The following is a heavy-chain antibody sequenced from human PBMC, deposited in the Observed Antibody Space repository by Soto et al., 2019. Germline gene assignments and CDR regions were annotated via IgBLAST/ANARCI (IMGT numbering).Heavy chain of an antibody. Sequence: SETLSLTCAVYGVSFSGYYWSWIRQPPGKGLEWIGEINHSGSTNYNPSLKSRVTISVDTSKNQFSLKLSSVTAADTAVYYCARVRDYDFWSGYYGFDYWGQGTLVTVSS. CDR3: ARVRDYDFWSGYYGFDY. D-gene: IGHD3-3*01. V-gene: IGHV4-34*01. CDR2: INHSGST. CDR1: GVSFSGYY. J-gene: IGHJ4*02.